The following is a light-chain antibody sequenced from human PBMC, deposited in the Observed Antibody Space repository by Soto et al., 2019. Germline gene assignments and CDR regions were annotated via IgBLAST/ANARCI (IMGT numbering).Light chain of an antibody. CDR2: GAS. J-gene: IGKJ4*01. CDR1: QKVANNY. Sequence: EIVLAQSPATLSLSLGERATLSCRASQKVANNYLTWYRQKPGQTPRLLIYGASTRATGIPERFSGSGSGTDFTLAISRLEHEDFAVYYCQQYGTSPLTFGGGTKGEIK. CDR3: QQYGTSPLT. V-gene: IGKV3-20*01.